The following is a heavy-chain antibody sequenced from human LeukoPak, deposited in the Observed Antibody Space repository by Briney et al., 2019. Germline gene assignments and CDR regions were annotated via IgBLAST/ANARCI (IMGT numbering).Heavy chain of an antibody. D-gene: IGHD6-25*01. CDR1: GDSISRSTYY. J-gene: IGHJ4*02. CDR2: VYYGRST. V-gene: IGHV4-39*02. CDR3: ARSSGTGTFSY. Sequence: PSETLSLTCTVSGDSISRSTYYWAWIRQPPGKGLEWIGSVYYGRSTYFNPSLESPATISVDTSKNHFSLKMSSETAADTAVYYCARSSGTGTFSYWGQGTLVTVSS.